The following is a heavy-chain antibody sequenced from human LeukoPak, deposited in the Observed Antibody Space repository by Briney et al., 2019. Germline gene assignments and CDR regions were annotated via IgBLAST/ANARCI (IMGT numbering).Heavy chain of an antibody. J-gene: IGHJ6*02. Sequence: GGSLRLSCAVSGFTFSSYWMHWVRQSPGKGLAWVSRITSDGSATDYADSVKGRFTVSRDNAKNSLFLHMDSLRVEDTAVYYCAKEGPIITMVRGVNGMDVWGQGTTVTVSS. CDR3: AKEGPIITMVRGVNGMDV. CDR2: ITSDGSAT. CDR1: GFTFSSYW. V-gene: IGHV3-74*01. D-gene: IGHD3-10*01.